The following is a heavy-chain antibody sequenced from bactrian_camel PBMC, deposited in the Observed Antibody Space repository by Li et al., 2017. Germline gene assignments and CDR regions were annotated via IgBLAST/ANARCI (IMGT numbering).Heavy chain of an antibody. J-gene: IGHJ6*01. D-gene: IGHD1*01. CDR2: IYIHTGRT. V-gene: IGHV3S54*01. CDR3: AADLGVRIGCEDWVITRDGDATFLGY. CDR1: GYVSRSSY. Sequence: VESGGSLKLSCARYGYVSRSSYMAWFRQTPETEREAVATIYIHTGRTTAADSVKGRFTISHVNSNNTLHLQMNSLKPEDTAMYYCAADLGVRIGCEDWVITRDGDATFLGYWGQGTQVTVSS.